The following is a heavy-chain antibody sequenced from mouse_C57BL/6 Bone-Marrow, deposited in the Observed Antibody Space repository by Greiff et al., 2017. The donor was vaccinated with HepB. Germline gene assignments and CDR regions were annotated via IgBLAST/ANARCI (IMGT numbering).Heavy chain of an antibody. Sequence: EVKLLESGGGLVQPGESLTLSCASNEYAFPSHDMSWVRKTPEKRLELVAAINSDGGSTYYPDTMERRFIISRDNTKKTLYLQMSSLRSEDTALYYCARHGWYDWYFDVWGTGTTVTVSA. CDR1: EYAFPSHD. D-gene: IGHD2-1*01. CDR2: INSDGGST. J-gene: IGHJ1*03. V-gene: IGHV5-2*01. CDR3: ARHGWYDWYFDV.